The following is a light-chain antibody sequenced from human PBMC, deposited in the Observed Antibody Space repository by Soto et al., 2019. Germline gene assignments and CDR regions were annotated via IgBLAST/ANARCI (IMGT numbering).Light chain of an antibody. CDR3: QQYGISPRT. J-gene: IGKJ1*01. CDR2: GAS. V-gene: IGKV3-20*01. CDR1: QSVTSSY. Sequence: EIVLTQSLRTRSSYPGERATLSCRASQSVTSSYLAWYQQKPGQAPRLLIYGASSRATGIPDRFSGSGSGTDFTLTISSLEPEDFAVYYCQQYGISPRTFGQGTKVDI.